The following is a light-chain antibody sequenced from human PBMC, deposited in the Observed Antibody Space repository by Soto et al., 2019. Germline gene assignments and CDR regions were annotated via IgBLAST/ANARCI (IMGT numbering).Light chain of an antibody. V-gene: IGKV1-12*01. CDR3: QQAHSFPFT. Sequence: DIQMTQSPSSVSASVGDRVTFSCRASHDISTWLVWYQQKPGQAPKLLIYAASSLQSGVPLRFSGSGSGTEFSLTISSLQPEAFATYYCQQAHSFPFTFGHGT. J-gene: IGKJ2*01. CDR2: AAS. CDR1: HDISTW.